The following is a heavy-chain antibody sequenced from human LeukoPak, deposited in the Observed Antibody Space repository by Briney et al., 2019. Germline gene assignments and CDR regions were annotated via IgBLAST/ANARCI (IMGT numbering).Heavy chain of an antibody. J-gene: IGHJ5*02. V-gene: IGHV1-69*06. CDR3: QCLVGATKGINWFDP. CDR1: GGTFSSYA. Sequence: GASVKVSCKASGGTFSSYAISWVRQAPGQGLEWMGGIIPIFGTANYAQKFQGRVTITADKSTSTAYMELSSLRSEDTAVYYCQCLVGATKGINWFDPWGQGTLVTVSS. D-gene: IGHD1-26*01. CDR2: IIPIFGTA.